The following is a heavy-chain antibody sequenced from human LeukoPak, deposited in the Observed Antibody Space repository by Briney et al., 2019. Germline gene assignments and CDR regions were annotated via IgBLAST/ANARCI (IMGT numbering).Heavy chain of an antibody. D-gene: IGHD6-13*01. J-gene: IGHJ4*02. CDR2: ISYSGST. CDR3: ASIIAAAGRGLFDY. V-gene: IGHV4-59*12. CDR1: GGSISSYY. Sequence: PSETLSLTCTVSGGSISSYYWSWIRQPPGKGLEWIGCISYSGSTNYNPSLKSRVTMSVDTSKNQFSLKLSSVTAADTAVYYCASIIAAAGRGLFDYWGQGTLVTVSS.